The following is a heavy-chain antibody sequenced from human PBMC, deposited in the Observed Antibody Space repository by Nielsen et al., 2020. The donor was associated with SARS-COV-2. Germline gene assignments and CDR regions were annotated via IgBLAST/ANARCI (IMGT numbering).Heavy chain of an antibody. V-gene: IGHV4-34*01. D-gene: IGHD2-2*01. CDR1: GGSFSGYY. Sequence: GSLRLSCAVYGGSFSGYYWSWIRQPPGKGLEWIGEINHSGSTNYNPSLKGRVTISVDTSKNQFSLKLSSVTAADTAVYYCARGRGPSRGLGYWGQGTLVTVSS. CDR2: INHSGST. J-gene: IGHJ4*02. CDR3: ARGRGPSRGLGY.